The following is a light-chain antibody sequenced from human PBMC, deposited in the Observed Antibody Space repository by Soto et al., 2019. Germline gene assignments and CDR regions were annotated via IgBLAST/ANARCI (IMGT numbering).Light chain of an antibody. CDR2: GAS. V-gene: IGKV1-5*01. CDR1: QSISTC. Sequence: DIQLTQSPSTLSSSLGDRVTITCRASQSISTCLAWYQQKPGKAPKLLIYGASCRPSGVPDRFSGSGSGTDFTLTISSLQAEDVAVYYCQQYCSFPFTFGQGTKVDIK. CDR3: QQYCSFPFT. J-gene: IGKJ2*01.